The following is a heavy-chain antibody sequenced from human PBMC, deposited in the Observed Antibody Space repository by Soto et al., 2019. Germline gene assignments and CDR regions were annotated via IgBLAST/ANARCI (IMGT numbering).Heavy chain of an antibody. CDR2: IIPIFGTA. Sequence: QVQLVQSGAEVKKPGSSVKVSCKASGGTFSSYAISWVRQAPGQGLEWMGGIIPIFGTANYAQKFQGRVTITADESTSTAYRELSSLRSEDTAVYYCARVGGDDSSGYYPWYYYGMDVWGQGTTVTVSS. CDR3: ARVGGDDSSGYYPWYYYGMDV. CDR1: GGTFSSYA. V-gene: IGHV1-69*01. J-gene: IGHJ6*02. D-gene: IGHD3-22*01.